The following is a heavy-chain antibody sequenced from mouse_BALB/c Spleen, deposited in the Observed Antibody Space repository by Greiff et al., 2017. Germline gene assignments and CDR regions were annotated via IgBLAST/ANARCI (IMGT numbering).Heavy chain of an antibody. Sequence: EVMLVESGGDLVKPGGSLKLSCAASGFTFSSYGMSWVRQTPDKRLEWVATISSGGSYTYYPDSVKGRFTISRDNAKNTLYLQMSSLKSEDTALYYCARQDYRYDYFDYWGQGTTLTVSS. CDR3: ARQDYRYDYFDY. J-gene: IGHJ2*01. V-gene: IGHV5-6*01. D-gene: IGHD2-14*01. CDR2: ISSGGSYT. CDR1: GFTFSSYG.